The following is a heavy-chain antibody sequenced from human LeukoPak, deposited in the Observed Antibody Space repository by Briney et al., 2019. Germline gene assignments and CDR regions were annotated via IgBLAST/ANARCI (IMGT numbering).Heavy chain of an antibody. Sequence: SETLSLTCTVSGGSISSYYWSWIRQPAGKGLEWIGRIYTSGSTNYNPSLKRRVTMSVDTSKNQFSLRLSSVTAADTAVYFCARVGYSNAWGLDSWGQGALVTVSS. J-gene: IGHJ4*02. CDR2: IYTSGST. D-gene: IGHD6-19*01. V-gene: IGHV4-4*07. CDR1: GGSISSYY. CDR3: ARVGYSNAWGLDS.